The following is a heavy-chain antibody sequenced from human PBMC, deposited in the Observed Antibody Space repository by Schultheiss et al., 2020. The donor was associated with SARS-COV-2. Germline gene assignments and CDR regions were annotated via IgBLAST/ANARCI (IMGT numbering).Heavy chain of an antibody. CDR1: GGSISSGGYY. V-gene: IGHV4-31*03. CDR3: ARTFLSPEGGYYYGMDV. Sequence: SETLSLTCTVSGGSISSGGYYWSWIRQHPGKGLEWIGYIYYSGSTYYNPSLKSRVTISIDTSNNQFSLKLSSVTAADTAVYYCARTFLSPEGGYYYGMDVWGQGTTVTVSS. D-gene: IGHD1-14*01. CDR2: IYYSGST. J-gene: IGHJ6*02.